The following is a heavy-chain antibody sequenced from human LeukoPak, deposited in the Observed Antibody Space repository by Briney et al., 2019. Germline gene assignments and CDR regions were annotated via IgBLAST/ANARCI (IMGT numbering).Heavy chain of an antibody. J-gene: IGHJ4*02. CDR1: GFTFSDYY. D-gene: IGHD3-9*01. V-gene: IGHV3-33*08. CDR3: ARDDYDILTGYLFDY. Sequence: GGSLRLSCAASGFTFSDYYMSWIRQAPGKGLEWVAVIWYDGSNKYYADSVKGRFTISRDNSKNTLYLQMNSLRAEDTAVYYCARDDYDILTGYLFDYWGQGTLVTVSS. CDR2: IWYDGSNK.